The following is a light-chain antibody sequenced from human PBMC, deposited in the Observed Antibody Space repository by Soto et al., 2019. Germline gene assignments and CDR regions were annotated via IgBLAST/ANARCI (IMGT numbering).Light chain of an antibody. CDR1: QSINTW. Sequence: DIQMTQSPSTLSASVGDRVTITCRASQSINTWLAWYQQKPGKAPKLLIFKASSLESGVPSRFSGSGSGTEFTLTISGLQPDDSATYYCQQYDSYAGWTFGQGTKVEIK. CDR2: KAS. V-gene: IGKV1-5*03. J-gene: IGKJ1*01. CDR3: QQYDSYAGWT.